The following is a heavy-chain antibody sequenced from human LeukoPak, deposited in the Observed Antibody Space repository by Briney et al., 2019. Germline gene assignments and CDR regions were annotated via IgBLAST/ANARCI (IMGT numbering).Heavy chain of an antibody. D-gene: IGHD6-25*01. J-gene: IGHJ4*02. CDR2: ISSSSTTI. CDR3: ARERIIAAAGDCFDS. CDR1: GFTFSDYS. V-gene: IGHV3-48*02. Sequence: PRGCLRLSCAAPGFTFSDYSMTWVRQTPAKGLEYVSYISSSSTTIFYAASVKVPFTISRYNAKKPLILQMNGLRDEDTPLYYCARERIIAAAGDCFDSWGQGTLVTVS.